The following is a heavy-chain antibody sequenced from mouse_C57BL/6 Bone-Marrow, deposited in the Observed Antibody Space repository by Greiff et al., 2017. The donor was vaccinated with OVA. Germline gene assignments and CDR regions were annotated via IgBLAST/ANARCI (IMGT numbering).Heavy chain of an antibody. J-gene: IGHJ2*01. V-gene: IGHV5-4*01. CDR3: AIYDYDVDYFDY. CDR1: GFTFSSYA. D-gene: IGHD2-4*01. CDR2: ISDGGSYT. Sequence: EVQRVESGGGLVKPGGSLKLSCAASGFTFSSYAMSWVRQTPEKRLEWVATISDGGSYTYYPDNVKGRFTISRDNAKNNLYLQMSHLKSEDTAMYYCAIYDYDVDYFDYWGQGTTLTVSS.